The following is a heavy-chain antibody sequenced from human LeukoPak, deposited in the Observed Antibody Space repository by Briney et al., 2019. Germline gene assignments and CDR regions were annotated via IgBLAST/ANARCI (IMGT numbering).Heavy chain of an antibody. J-gene: IGHJ5*02. V-gene: IGHV1-8*01. CDR3: ARGLHCTNTSCRQGEWFDP. CDR2: MNLNSGNP. D-gene: IGHD2-2*01. CDR1: GYTFASYD. Sequence: ASVKVSCKASGYTFASYDINWVRQATGQGIEWMGWMNLNSGNPVYAQKLQGRVTMTRNTSISTAYMELTSLRSEDTTMYYCARGLHCTNTSCRQGEWFDPWGQGALVTVSS.